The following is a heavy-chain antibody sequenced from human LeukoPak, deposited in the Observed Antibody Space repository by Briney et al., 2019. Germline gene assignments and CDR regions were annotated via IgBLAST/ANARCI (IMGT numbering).Heavy chain of an antibody. CDR3: AEDRSITIFGVVTIPGYYYGMDV. J-gene: IGHJ6*02. CDR1: GGSFSGYY. Sequence: ETLSLTCAVYGGSFSGYYWSWVRQAPGKGLEWVSAISGSGGSTYYADSVKGRFTISRDNSKNTLYLQMNSLRAEDTAVYYCAEDRSITIFGVVTIPGYYYGMDVWGQGTTVTVSS. CDR2: ISGSGGST. V-gene: IGHV3-23*01. D-gene: IGHD3-3*01.